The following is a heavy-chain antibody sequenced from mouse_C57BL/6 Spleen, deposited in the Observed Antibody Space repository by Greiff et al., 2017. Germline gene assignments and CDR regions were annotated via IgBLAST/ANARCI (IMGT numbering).Heavy chain of an antibody. CDR1: GYAFSSSW. Sequence: QVQLKESGPELVKPGASVKISCKASGYAFSSSWMNWVKQRPGKGLEWIGRIYPGDGDTNYNGKFKGKATLTADKSSSTAYMQLSSLTSEDSAVYFCARLGYYSSMDYWGQGTSVTVSS. D-gene: IGHD2-12*01. CDR3: ARLGYYSSMDY. J-gene: IGHJ4*01. CDR2: IYPGDGDT. V-gene: IGHV1-82*01.